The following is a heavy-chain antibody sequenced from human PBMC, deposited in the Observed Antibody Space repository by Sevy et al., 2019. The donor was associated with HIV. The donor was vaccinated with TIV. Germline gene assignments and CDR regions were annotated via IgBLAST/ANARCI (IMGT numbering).Heavy chain of an antibody. V-gene: IGHV4-39*01. CDR2: IYYSGST. CDR1: GGSISSSSYY. Sequence: SETLSLTYTVSGGSISSSSYYWGWIRQPPGKGLEWIGSIYYSGSTYYNPSLKSRVTISVDTSKNQFSLKLSSVTAAETAVYYCARSRGYSYGLQDYYYGMDVWGQGTTVTVSS. D-gene: IGHD5-18*01. J-gene: IGHJ6*02. CDR3: ARSRGYSYGLQDYYYGMDV.